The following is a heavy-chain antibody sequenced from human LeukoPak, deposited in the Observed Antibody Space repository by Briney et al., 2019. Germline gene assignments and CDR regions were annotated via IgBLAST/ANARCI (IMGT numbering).Heavy chain of an antibody. CDR2: IYYSGST. Sequence: GSLRLSCAASGFTFSSYAMSWIRQPPGKGLEWIGSIYYSGSTYYNPSLKSRVTISLDKSKNQVSLKLNSVTAADTAVYYCARALVAFDIWGQGTMVTVSS. CDR3: ARALVAFDI. CDR1: GFTFSSYA. J-gene: IGHJ3*02. V-gene: IGHV4-39*07.